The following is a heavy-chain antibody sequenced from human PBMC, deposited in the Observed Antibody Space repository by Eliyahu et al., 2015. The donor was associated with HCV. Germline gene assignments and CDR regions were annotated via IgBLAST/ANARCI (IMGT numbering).Heavy chain of an antibody. CDR1: GFTLRELS. D-gene: IGHD3-9*01. Sequence: QVQVVQSGAEVKEPGASVRVSCXVSGFTLRELSIHWVRQAPGKGLEYMGGFDPEDGNTRYAQKFEGRVTMTEDPSTDTAHMELRSLTSEDTAVYFCASLPFRPGYYFDDWGQGTLVTVSS. J-gene: IGHJ4*02. CDR2: FDPEDGNT. CDR3: ASLPFRPGYYFDD. V-gene: IGHV1-24*01.